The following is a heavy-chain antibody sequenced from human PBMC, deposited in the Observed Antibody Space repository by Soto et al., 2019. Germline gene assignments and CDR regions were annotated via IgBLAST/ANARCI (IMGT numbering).Heavy chain of an antibody. D-gene: IGHD3-10*01. CDR1: GFTFDDYA. J-gene: IGHJ6*02. CDR3: AKDISYYGSGSYSYYYYGMDV. Sequence: LRLSCAASGFTFDDYAMHWVRQAPGKGLEWVSGISWNSGSIGYADSVKGRFTISRDNAKNSLYLQMNSLRAEDTALYYCAKDISYYGSGSYSYYYYGMDVWGQGTTVTVSS. CDR2: ISWNSGSI. V-gene: IGHV3-9*01.